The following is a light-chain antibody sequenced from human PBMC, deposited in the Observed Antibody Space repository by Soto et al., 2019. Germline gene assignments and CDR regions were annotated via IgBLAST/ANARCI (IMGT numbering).Light chain of an antibody. V-gene: IGLV2-14*01. J-gene: IGLJ1*01. CDR2: DVS. CDR1: SIDVGGYNY. CDR3: SSYTSSSTFGYV. Sequence: QSVLTQPASVPGSPDKSITISGTETSIDVGGYNYSSWYQQHPGKAPKLMIYDVSNRPSGVSNRFSGSKSGNTASLTISGLQAEDEADYYCSSYTSSSTFGYVFGTGTKLTVL.